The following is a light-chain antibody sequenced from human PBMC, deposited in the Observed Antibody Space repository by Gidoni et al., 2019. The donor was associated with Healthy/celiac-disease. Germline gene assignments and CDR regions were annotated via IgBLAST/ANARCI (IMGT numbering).Light chain of an antibody. CDR3: QQSYSSPRT. CDR2: AAS. CDR1: QSISSY. J-gene: IGKJ1*01. Sequence: DIQMTQSPSSLSASAGDRVTITCRASQSISSYLNWYQEKVGKAPKLLIYAASSLQSGVPSRFSGSGSGTEFTLTISSLQTEDFATYYCQQSYSSPRTFGQGTKVEIK. V-gene: IGKV1-39*01.